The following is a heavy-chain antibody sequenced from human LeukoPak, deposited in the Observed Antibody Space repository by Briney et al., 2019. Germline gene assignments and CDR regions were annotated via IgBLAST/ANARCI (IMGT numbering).Heavy chain of an antibody. CDR2: INHSGST. J-gene: IGHJ4*02. D-gene: IGHD6-6*01. CDR3: ARGVQQLVPGLGY. CDR1: GGSFSGYY. Sequence: SSETLSLTCAVYGGSFSGYYWSWIRQPPGKGLEWIGEINHSGSTNYNPSLKSRVTISVDTSKNQFSLKLSSVTAADTAVYYCARGVQQLVPGLGYWGQGTLVTVSS. V-gene: IGHV4-34*01.